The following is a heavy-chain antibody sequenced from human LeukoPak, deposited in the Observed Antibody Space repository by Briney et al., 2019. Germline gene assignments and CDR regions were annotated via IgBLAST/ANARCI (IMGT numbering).Heavy chain of an antibody. V-gene: IGHV5-51*01. CDR3: ARRYCSGSSRYSGFDY. CDR1: GYSFTSYW. Sequence: GESLKISCKGSGYSFTSYWIGWVRQMPGKGLEWMGIIYPGDSDTRYSPSFQGQVTISADKSITTAYLQWSSLKASDTAMYYCARRYCSGSSRYSGFDYWGQGTLVTVSS. D-gene: IGHD2-15*01. CDR2: IYPGDSDT. J-gene: IGHJ4*02.